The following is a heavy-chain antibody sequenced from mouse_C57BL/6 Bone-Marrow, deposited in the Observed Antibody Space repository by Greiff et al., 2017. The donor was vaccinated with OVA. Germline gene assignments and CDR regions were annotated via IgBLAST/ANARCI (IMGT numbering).Heavy chain of an antibody. CDR2: IHPNSGST. Sequence: QVQLQQPGAELVKPGASVTLSCNASGYTFTSYWMHWVKQRPGQGLEWIGMIHPNSGSTNYNAQFKSLATLTVDKSSSTAYMQLSSLTSGDSAVYYCCYHVYFDVWGTGTTLTVSS. CDR3: CYHVYFDV. V-gene: IGHV1-64*01. D-gene: IGHD2-12*01. CDR1: GYTFTSYW. J-gene: IGHJ1*03.